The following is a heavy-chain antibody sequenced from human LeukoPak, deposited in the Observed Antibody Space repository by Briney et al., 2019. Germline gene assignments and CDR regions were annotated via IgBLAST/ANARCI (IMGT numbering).Heavy chain of an antibody. CDR1: GFTFSSYA. CDR3: ARVPPRIAVAGTY. CDR2: ISWNSGSI. J-gene: IGHJ4*02. D-gene: IGHD6-19*01. Sequence: PGRSLRLSCAASGFTFSSYAMSWVRQAPGKGLEWVSGISWNSGSIGYADSVKGRFTISRDNAKNSLYLQMNSLRAEDTAVYYCARVPPRIAVAGTYWGQGTLVTVSS. V-gene: IGHV3-9*01.